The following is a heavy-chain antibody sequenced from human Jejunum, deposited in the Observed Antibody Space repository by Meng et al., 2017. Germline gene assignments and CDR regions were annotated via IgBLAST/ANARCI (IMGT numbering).Heavy chain of an antibody. J-gene: IGHJ4*02. V-gene: IGHV4-61*03. Sequence: VQLQESGPGLVRPSETLSLTGRVSGGSVSSGFYYWSWIRQPPGKGLEWIGYISDSGTTNYNPSLKSRVTMSVDTSKNHFSLKLTSVTAADTAVYFCARDSETYPTYFDYWGQGTLVTVSS. CDR3: ARDSETYPTYFDY. CDR1: GGSVSSGFYY. D-gene: IGHD5-24*01. CDR2: ISDSGTT.